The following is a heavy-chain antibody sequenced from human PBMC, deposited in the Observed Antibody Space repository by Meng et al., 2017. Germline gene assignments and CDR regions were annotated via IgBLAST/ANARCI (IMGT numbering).Heavy chain of an antibody. D-gene: IGHD2-15*01. Sequence: VSLVEAGVEGKKRWSAGNVSCKASGGTFGSYAIGWLRQAPGQRLEWMGGIIPIFATANYAQKCQGRVTITADESTSTAYMELSSLRSEDTAVYYCAKEVDNWFDPWGQGTLVTVSS. J-gene: IGHJ5*02. CDR1: GGTFGSYA. V-gene: IGHV1-69*01. CDR3: AKEVDNWFDP. CDR2: IIPIFATA.